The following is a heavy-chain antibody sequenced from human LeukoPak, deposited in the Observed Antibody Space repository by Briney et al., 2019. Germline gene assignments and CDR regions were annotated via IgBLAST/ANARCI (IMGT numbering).Heavy chain of an antibody. CDR3: AKGVLNTGLLYYFDY. D-gene: IGHD1-14*01. J-gene: IGHJ4*02. V-gene: IGHV3-23*01. CDR2: ISGSGGST. Sequence: PGGSLRLSCAASGFTFSSYAMSWVRQAPGKGLEWVSAISGSGGSTYYADSVKGRFTISRDNSKNTLYLQMNSLRAEDTAVYYCAKGVLNTGLLYYFDYWGQGTLVTVSS. CDR1: GFTFSSYA.